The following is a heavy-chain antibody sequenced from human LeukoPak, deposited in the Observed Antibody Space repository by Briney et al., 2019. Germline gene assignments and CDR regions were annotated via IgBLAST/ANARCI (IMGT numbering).Heavy chain of an antibody. CDR2: IYYSGST. CDR1: GGSISSGGYY. Sequence: SQTLSFTCTVSGGSISSGGYYWSWIRQHPGKGLEWIGYIYYSGSTYYNPSLKSRVTISVDTSKNQFSLKLSSVTAADTAVYYCASRDGDYDWYFDLWGRGTLVTVSS. CDR3: ASRDGDYDWYFDL. D-gene: IGHD4-17*01. J-gene: IGHJ2*01. V-gene: IGHV4-31*03.